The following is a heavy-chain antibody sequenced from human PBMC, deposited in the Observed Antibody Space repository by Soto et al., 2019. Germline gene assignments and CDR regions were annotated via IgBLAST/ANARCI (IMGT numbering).Heavy chain of an antibody. CDR2: IYPADSDT. J-gene: IGHJ4*02. V-gene: IGHV5-51*01. Sequence: GESLKISCTGSGYSFTTYCIGWVRQMPGKGLEWMGVIYPADSDTRYSPSFQGQVTFSADKSLTTAYLQWNSLKASDTARYYCARRRAWNDAFDFWGQGTLVTVSS. CDR3: ARRRAWNDAFDF. CDR1: GYSFTTYC. D-gene: IGHD1-1*01.